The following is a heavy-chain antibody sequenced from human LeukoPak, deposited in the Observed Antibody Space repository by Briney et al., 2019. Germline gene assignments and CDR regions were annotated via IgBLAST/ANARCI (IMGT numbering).Heavy chain of an antibody. Sequence: ASVKVSCKASGYTFTSYGISWVRQATGQGLEWMGWISAYNGNTNYAQKLQGRVTMTTDTSTSTAYMELRSLRSDDTAVYYCARRPIVGATDWFDPWGQGTLVTVSS. J-gene: IGHJ5*02. D-gene: IGHD1-26*01. V-gene: IGHV1-18*01. CDR1: GYTFTSYG. CDR3: ARRPIVGATDWFDP. CDR2: ISAYNGNT.